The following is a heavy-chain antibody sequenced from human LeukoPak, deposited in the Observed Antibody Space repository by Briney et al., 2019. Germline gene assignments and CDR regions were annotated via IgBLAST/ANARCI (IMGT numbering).Heavy chain of an antibody. CDR1: GGSFTSGGYS. J-gene: IGHJ4*02. Sequence: SETLSLTCAVYGGSFTSGGYSWSWVRQPPGKALEWIGYIYHSVTTHYNPSLKSRVSISVDRSKNQFSLKLNSVTAADTAVYYCARAHSGYYYFDYWGQGTLVTVSS. V-gene: IGHV4-30-2*01. D-gene: IGHD5-12*01. CDR2: IYHSVTT. CDR3: ARAHSGYYYFDY.